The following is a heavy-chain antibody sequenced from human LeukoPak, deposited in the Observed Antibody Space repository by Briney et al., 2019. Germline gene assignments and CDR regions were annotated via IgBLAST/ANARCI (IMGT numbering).Heavy chain of an antibody. J-gene: IGHJ6*03. CDR3: ARGHQDCTNGICYAKNYYYMDV. Sequence: SETLSLTCAVYGGSFSGYYWSWIRQPPGKGLEWIGEINHSGSTNYNPSLKSRVTISVDTSKNQFSLKLSSVTAADTAVYYCARGHQDCTNGICYAKNYYYMDVWGKGTTVTVSS. CDR1: GGSFSGYY. D-gene: IGHD2-8*01. CDR2: INHSGST. V-gene: IGHV4-34*01.